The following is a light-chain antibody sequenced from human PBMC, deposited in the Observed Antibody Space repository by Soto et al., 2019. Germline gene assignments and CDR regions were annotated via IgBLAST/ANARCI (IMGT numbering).Light chain of an antibody. J-gene: IGKJ5*01. Sequence: EIVMTQSPATLSVSPGERATLSCRGSQSVSSYLAWYQQKPGQAHRLLIYDASSRPTDIPARFSGSGSGTDFTLTISSLEPRDFAVYYCQQRTNWPPITVSQGTRLEIK. CDR1: QSVSSY. CDR2: DAS. CDR3: QQRTNWPPIT. V-gene: IGKV3-11*01.